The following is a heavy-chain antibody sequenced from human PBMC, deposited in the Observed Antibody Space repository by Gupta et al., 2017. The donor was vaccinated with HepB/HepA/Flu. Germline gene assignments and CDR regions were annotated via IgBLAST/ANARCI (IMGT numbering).Heavy chain of an antibody. CDR2: ISYSGFST. CDR3: AKETWNSAWFPIDY. J-gene: IGHJ4*02. V-gene: IGHV3-23*01. D-gene: IGHD6-19*01. CDR1: GFTFSNYA. Sequence: EVQLLESGGGLVQPGGSLRLSCAASGFTFSNYAMSWVRQAPGKGLEWVSAISYSGFSTYYADSVQGRITISRDNSKNTLYLQMDSLRADDTAVYYCAKETWNSAWFPIDYWGQGTLVTVSS.